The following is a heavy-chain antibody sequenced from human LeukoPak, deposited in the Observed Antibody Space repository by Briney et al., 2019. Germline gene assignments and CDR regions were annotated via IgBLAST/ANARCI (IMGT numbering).Heavy chain of an antibody. CDR1: GYSFISYG. Sequence: ASVKVSCKSSGYSFISYGISWVRQAPGQGLEWMGWISTYNGNTNYAQKVKERVTTTTDTSTSTAYMELSSLRSDDTAVYYCATSLITMVRGVIIRHNWFDPWGQGTLVTVSS. D-gene: IGHD3-10*01. V-gene: IGHV1-18*01. CDR2: ISTYNGNT. CDR3: ATSLITMVRGVIIRHNWFDP. J-gene: IGHJ5*02.